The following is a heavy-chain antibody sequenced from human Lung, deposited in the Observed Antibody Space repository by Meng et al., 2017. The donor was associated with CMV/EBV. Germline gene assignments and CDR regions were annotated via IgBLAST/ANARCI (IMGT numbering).Heavy chain of an antibody. CDR3: ARAIAVAGTAPFDY. CDR1: GYTFTGYH. V-gene: IGHV1-2*02. Sequence: ASXXVSXKASGYTFTGYHIHWVRQAPGQGLQWMGWINSYTGGTISAQKFQGRVTMTRDTSISTASMELRRLTSDDTAVYFCARAIAVAGTAPFDYGGQGTXVTVSS. J-gene: IGHJ4*02. CDR2: INSYTGGT. D-gene: IGHD6-19*01.